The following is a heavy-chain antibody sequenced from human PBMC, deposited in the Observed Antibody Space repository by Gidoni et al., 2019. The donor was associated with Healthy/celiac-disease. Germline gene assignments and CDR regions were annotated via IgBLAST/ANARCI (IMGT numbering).Heavy chain of an antibody. CDR2: LYYSGST. V-gene: IGHV4-31*03. D-gene: IGHD2-2*01. Sequence: QVQLQESGPGLVKPSQTLSLTCTVSGGSISSGGSYWRWIRQPPGKGLEWSGYLYYSGSTYYSPSLKSRVTISVDTSKNQFSRKLSSVTAADTAVDYCARVGYCSSTSCYLMHRGYWFDPWGQGTLVTVSS. J-gene: IGHJ5*02. CDR3: ARVGYCSSTSCYLMHRGYWFDP. CDR1: GGSISSGGSY.